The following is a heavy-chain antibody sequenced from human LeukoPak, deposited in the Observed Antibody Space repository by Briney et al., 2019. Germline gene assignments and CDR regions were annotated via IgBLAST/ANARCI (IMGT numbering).Heavy chain of an antibody. V-gene: IGHV3-7*01. CDR2: IKQDGSEK. D-gene: IGHD2-15*01. CDR3: ARSGYCSGGSCYESDY. CDR1: RFTLSSYW. Sequence: GGSLRLSCAASRFTLSSYWMSWVRQAPGKGLDWVANIKQDGSEKYYVDSVKGRFTISRDNAKNSLYLQMNSLRAEDTAVYYCARSGYCSGGSCYESDYWGQGTLVTVSS. J-gene: IGHJ4*02.